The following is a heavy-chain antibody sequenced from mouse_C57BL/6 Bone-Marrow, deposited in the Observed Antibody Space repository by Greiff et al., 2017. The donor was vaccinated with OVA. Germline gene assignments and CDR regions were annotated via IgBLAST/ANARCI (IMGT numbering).Heavy chain of an antibody. CDR3: ARHYYSNYTLYFDV. J-gene: IGHJ1*03. D-gene: IGHD2-5*01. CDR2: IYPGSGNT. CDR1: GYTFTDYY. Sequence: QVQLKQSGAELVRPGASVKLSCKASGYTFTDYYINWVKQRPGQGLEWIARIYPGSGNTYYNEKFKGKATLTAEKSSSTAYMQLSSLTSEDSAVYFCARHYYSNYTLYFDVWGTGTTVTVSS. V-gene: IGHV1-76*01.